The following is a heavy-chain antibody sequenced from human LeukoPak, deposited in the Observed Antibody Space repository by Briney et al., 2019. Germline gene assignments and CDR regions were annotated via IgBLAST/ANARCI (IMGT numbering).Heavy chain of an antibody. D-gene: IGHD1-26*01. V-gene: IGHV3-53*01. J-gene: IGHJ6*03. CDR1: GFTVSSSY. CDR3: ARVVVGEDYMDV. CDR2: IYSGGTR. Sequence: GGSLRLSCAASGFTVSSSYMSWVRQAPGKGLEWVSLIYSGGTRYYADSVKGRFTISRDDSKNTLYLQMNSLRAEDTAVYYCARVVVGEDYMDVWGKGTTVTVSS.